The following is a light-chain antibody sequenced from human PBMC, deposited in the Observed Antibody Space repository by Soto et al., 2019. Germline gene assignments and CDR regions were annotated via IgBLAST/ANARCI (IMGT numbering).Light chain of an antibody. CDR2: GAS. V-gene: IGKV3-20*01. CDR3: QQYGSSPPVT. CDR1: QSVSSSY. J-gene: IGKJ4*01. Sequence: EIVLTQSPGTLSLSPGERATLSCRASQSVSSSYLAWYQQKPGQAPRLLIYGASSRATGIPDRFSGSESGTDFTLTISILEPEDFAVYYCQQYGSSPPVTFGGGTKVEIK.